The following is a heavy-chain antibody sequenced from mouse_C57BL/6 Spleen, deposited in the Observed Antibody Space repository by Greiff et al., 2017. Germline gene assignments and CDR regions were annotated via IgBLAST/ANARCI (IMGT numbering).Heavy chain of an antibody. CDR2: IHPNSGST. CDR1: GYTFTSYW. Sequence: VKLQQPGAELVKPGASVKLSCKASGYTFTSYWMHWVKQRPGQGLEWIGMIHPNSGSTNYNEKFKSKATLTVDKSSSTAYMQLSSLTSEDSAVYDCARGVSDALDDWGQGTSVTVSS. CDR3: ARGVSDALDD. J-gene: IGHJ4*01. V-gene: IGHV1-64*01.